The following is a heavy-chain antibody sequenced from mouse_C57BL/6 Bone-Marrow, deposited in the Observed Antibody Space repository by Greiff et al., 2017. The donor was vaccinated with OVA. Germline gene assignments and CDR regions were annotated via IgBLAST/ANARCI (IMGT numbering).Heavy chain of an antibody. Sequence: EVNVVESGGDLVKPGGSLKLSCAASGFTFSSYGMSWVRQTPDKRLEWVATISSGGSYTYYPDSVKGRFTISRDNAKNTLYLQMSSLKSEDTAMYYCARRHYYGSTYYAMDYWGQGTSVTVSS. CDR2: ISSGGSYT. J-gene: IGHJ4*01. V-gene: IGHV5-6*02. CDR1: GFTFSSYG. CDR3: ARRHYYGSTYYAMDY. D-gene: IGHD1-1*01.